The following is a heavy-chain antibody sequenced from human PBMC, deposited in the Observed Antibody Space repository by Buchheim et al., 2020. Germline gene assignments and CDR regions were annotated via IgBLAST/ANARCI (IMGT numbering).Heavy chain of an antibody. D-gene: IGHD2-2*01. CDR2: IYLSGST. Sequence: QVQLQESGPGLVEPSGTLSLTCAVSGGSISSSNWWSWVRQPPRKGLEWIGEIYLSGSTNSNPSLKSRVTISVARSKNQCSLKLSSVTAADTAVYYCTRERGIDCSTTSCYSAWGQGTL. V-gene: IGHV4-4*02. CDR3: TRERGIDCSTTSCYSA. J-gene: IGHJ5*02. CDR1: GGSISSSNW.